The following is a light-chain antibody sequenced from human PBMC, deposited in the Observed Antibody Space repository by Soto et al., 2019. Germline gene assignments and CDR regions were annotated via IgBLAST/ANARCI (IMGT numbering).Light chain of an antibody. CDR2: GNS. Sequence: QSVLTQPHSVSGAQGQRVTISCTGSSSNIGAGYDVHGYQQLPGTAPKLLIYGNSNRPSGVPDRFSGSKSGTSASLAITGLQAEDEADYYCQSYDSSLSALFGGGTKLTVL. V-gene: IGLV1-40*01. J-gene: IGLJ3*02. CDR3: QSYDSSLSAL. CDR1: SSNIGAGYD.